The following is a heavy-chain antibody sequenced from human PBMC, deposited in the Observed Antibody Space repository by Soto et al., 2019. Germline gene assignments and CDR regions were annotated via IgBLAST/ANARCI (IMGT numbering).Heavy chain of an antibody. Sequence: QPGGSLRLSCAASGFTFDDYTMHWVRQAPGKGLEWVSLISWDGGSTYYADSVKGRFTISRDNSKNSLYLQMNSLRTEDTALYYCARERYFDWLSRRQHYYYGMDVWGQGTTVTVSS. V-gene: IGHV3-43*01. CDR3: ARERYFDWLSRRQHYYYGMDV. D-gene: IGHD3-9*01. J-gene: IGHJ6*02. CDR2: ISWDGGST. CDR1: GFTFDDYT.